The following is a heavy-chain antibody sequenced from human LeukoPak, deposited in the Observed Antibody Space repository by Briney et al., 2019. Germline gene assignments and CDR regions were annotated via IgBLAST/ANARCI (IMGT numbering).Heavy chain of an antibody. J-gene: IGHJ4*02. V-gene: IGHV3-21*01. D-gene: IGHD3-10*01. CDR2: ISSSSSYI. CDR3: ASFVGGSGSRDY. CDR1: GFTFSSYS. Sequence: KPGGSLRLSCAASGFTFSSYSMYWVRQAPGKGLEWVSSISSSSSYIYYADSVKGRFTISRDNAKNSLYLQMNSLRAEDTAVYYCASFVGGSGSRDYWGQGTLVTVSS.